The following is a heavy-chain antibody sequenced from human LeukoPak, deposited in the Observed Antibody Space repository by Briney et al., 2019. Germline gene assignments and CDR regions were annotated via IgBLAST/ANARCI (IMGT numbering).Heavy chain of an antibody. V-gene: IGHV4-39*01. Sequence: SETLSLTCTVSGGSISSSSYYWGWIRQPPGKGLEWIGSIYYSGSTYYNPFLKSRVTISVDTSKNQFSLKLSSVTAADTAVYYCARLHVVTTNIDYWGQGTLVTVSP. D-gene: IGHD4-23*01. CDR3: ARLHVVTTNIDY. J-gene: IGHJ4*02. CDR1: GGSISSSSYY. CDR2: IYYSGST.